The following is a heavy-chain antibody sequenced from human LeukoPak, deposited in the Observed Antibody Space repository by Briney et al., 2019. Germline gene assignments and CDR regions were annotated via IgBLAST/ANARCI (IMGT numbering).Heavy chain of an antibody. CDR2: INPNSGGT. V-gene: IGHV1-2*02. D-gene: IGHD3-10*01. CDR3: ARDAITRGIIDY. Sequence: ASVKVSCKASGYTFTDYYVHWVRQAPGQGLEWMGWINPNSGGTNYAQKFQGRVTMTRDTSISTAYMGLSRLRSDDTAMYYCARDAITRGIIDYWGQGTLVTVSS. CDR1: GYTFTDYY. J-gene: IGHJ4*02.